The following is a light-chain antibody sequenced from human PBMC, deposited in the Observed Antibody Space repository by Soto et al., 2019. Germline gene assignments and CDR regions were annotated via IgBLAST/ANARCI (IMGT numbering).Light chain of an antibody. J-gene: IGKJ2*01. CDR3: QQYGSSPMYT. Sequence: EIVLTQSPGTLSLSPGERATLSCRASQSVSSSYLAWYQQKPGQAPRLLIYAASSRATGIPDRFSGSGSGTDFTLTISRLEAEDCAVYYCQQYGSSPMYTFGQGTKLEIK. CDR1: QSVSSSY. V-gene: IGKV3-20*01. CDR2: AAS.